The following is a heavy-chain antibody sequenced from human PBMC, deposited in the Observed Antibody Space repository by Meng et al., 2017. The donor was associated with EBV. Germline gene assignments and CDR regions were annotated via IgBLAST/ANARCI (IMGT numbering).Heavy chain of an antibody. V-gene: IGHV4-39*01. Sequence: QLQLRESGPGQVKPSETLSPICTVAGASISSRSYYWGWIRQSPGKGLEWIGNVYYSGNSYYNPSLKSRVTISVDTSKNQFYLKLISVTAADTAVYFCARVSFYDYWSGYSFNWFDPWGQGTLVTVAS. CDR2: VYYSGNS. D-gene: IGHD3-3*01. J-gene: IGHJ5*02. CDR3: ARVSFYDYWSGYSFNWFDP. CDR1: GASISSRSYY.